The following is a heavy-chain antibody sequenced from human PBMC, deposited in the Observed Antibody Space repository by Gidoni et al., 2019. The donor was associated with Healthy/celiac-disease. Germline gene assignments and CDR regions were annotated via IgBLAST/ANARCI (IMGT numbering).Heavy chain of an antibody. D-gene: IGHD6-19*01. CDR2: IWYDGSNK. Sequence: QVQLVESGGGVVQPGRSLRLSCAASGFTFSSYGMHRVRQAPGKGLEWVAVIWYDGSNKYYADSVKGRFTISRDNSKNTLYLQMNSLRAEDTAVYYCARETYSSGWYGEFYYYYGMDVWGQGTTVTVSS. J-gene: IGHJ6*02. CDR1: GFTFSSYG. V-gene: IGHV3-33*08. CDR3: ARETYSSGWYGEFYYYYGMDV.